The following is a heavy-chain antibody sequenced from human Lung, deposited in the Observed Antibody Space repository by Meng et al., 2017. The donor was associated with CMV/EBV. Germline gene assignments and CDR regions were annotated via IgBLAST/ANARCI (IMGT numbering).Heavy chain of an antibody. J-gene: IGHJ5*02. D-gene: IGHD2-2*01. V-gene: IGHV3-74*01. CDR2: INSDGSST. CDR3: ARDAADSTSPAWFDP. CDR1: GFTFSSYW. Sequence: SGFTFSSYWMHWVRQAPGKGLVWVSRINSDGSSTSYADSVKCRFTISRDNAKNTLYLQMNSLRVEDTAVYYCARDAADSTSPAWFDPWGQGTLVTVSS.